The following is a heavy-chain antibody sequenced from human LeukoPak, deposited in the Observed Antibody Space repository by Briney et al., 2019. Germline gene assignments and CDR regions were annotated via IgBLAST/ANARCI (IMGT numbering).Heavy chain of an antibody. CDR2: ISWNSGSI. D-gene: IGHD6-19*01. J-gene: IGHJ4*02. Sequence: PGGSLRLSCAASGFTFDDYAMHWVRQAPGKGLEWVSGISWNSGSIGYADSVKGRFTISRDNAKNSLYLQMNSLRAEDTALYYCAKAVFGVAGTFDYWGQGTLVTVSS. CDR3: AKAVFGVAGTFDY. CDR1: GFTFDDYA. V-gene: IGHV3-9*01.